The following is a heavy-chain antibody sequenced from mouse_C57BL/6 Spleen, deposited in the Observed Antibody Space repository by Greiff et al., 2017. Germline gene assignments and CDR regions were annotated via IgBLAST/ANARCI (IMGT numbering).Heavy chain of an antibody. D-gene: IGHD2-13*01. CDR2: IYPGDGDT. J-gene: IGHJ2*01. CDR3: ARDNYGEGGYYFDY. Sequence: VKLMESGPELVKPGASVKISCKASGYAFSSSWMNWVKQRPGKGLEWIGRIYPGDGDTNYNGKFKGKATLTADKSSSTAYMQLSSLTSEDSAVYFCARDNYGEGGYYFDYWGQGTTLTVSS. CDR1: GYAFSSSW. V-gene: IGHV1-82*01.